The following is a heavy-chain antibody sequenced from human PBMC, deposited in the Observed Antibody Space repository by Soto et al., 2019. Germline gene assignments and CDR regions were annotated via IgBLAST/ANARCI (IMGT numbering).Heavy chain of an antibody. Sequence: EVQLVESGGGLVQPGGSLRLSCAASGFTFSSYSMNWVRQAPGKGLEWVSYISSSSSTIYYADSVKGRFTISRDNAKNSLYLQMNSLRDEDTAVYYCARVEVWELLYYYYGMDVWGQGTTVTVSS. D-gene: IGHD1-26*01. CDR3: ARVEVWELLYYYYGMDV. CDR2: ISSSSSTI. V-gene: IGHV3-48*02. CDR1: GFTFSSYS. J-gene: IGHJ6*02.